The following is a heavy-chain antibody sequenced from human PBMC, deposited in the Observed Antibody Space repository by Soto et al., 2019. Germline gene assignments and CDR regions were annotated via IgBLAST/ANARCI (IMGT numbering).Heavy chain of an antibody. CDR1: GFTFSNYG. CDR3: ARDFLSTAHCGMDV. CDR2: IWYDGSNK. J-gene: IGHJ6*02. D-gene: IGHD4-17*01. Sequence: QVQLVESGGGVVQPGRSLRLSCVASGFTFSNYGMHWVRQAPGKGLEWVAVIWYDGSNKYYVDSVKGRFTISRDNSKNTLFLQMNSLTAEDTAVYYCARDFLSTAHCGMDVWGQGTTVTVSS. V-gene: IGHV3-33*01.